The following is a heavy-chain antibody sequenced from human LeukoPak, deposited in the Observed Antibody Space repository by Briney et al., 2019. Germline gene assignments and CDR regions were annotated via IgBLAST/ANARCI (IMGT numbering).Heavy chain of an antibody. V-gene: IGHV3-21*01. D-gene: IGHD6-13*01. CDR1: GFTFSDYN. CDR2: ISSRSSYI. CDR3: ARDPGRVSHWFDP. Sequence: GGSLRLSCAASGFTFSDYNMNWVRQAPGKGLEWVSFISSRSSYIYYGDSVKGRFTISRDNAKNSLYLQMNSLRAEDTAVYYYARDPGRVSHWFDPWGQGTLVTVSS. J-gene: IGHJ5*02.